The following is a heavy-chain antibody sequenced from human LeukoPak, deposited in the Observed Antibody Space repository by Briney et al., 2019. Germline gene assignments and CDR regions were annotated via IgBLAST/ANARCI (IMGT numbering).Heavy chain of an antibody. CDR2: IYVTGT. CDR1: GGSIGTYY. CDR3: ARHIGGGIEDMDV. D-gene: IGHD3-16*02. Sequence: SETLSLTCTVSGGSIGTYYWSWVRQSPGTGLEWIGYIYVTGTRYNPYLQSRVTISVDRSRNQFFLKMTSVTAADPAVCYFARHIGGGIEDMDVWGRGTKVPVSS. J-gene: IGHJ6*03. V-gene: IGHV4-4*09.